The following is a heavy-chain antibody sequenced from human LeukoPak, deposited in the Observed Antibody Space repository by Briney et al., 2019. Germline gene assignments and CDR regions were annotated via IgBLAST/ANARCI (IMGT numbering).Heavy chain of an antibody. J-gene: IGHJ4*02. D-gene: IGHD6-13*01. CDR1: GGTFSSYA. Sequence: SVKVSCKASGGTFSSYAISWVRQAPGQGLEWMGRIISIFGTAHSAQKFQGRVTITTDESTSKAYMELSSLRSEDTAVHYCAREEAAAALPFDYWGQGTLVTVSS. CDR3: AREEAAAALPFDY. V-gene: IGHV1-69*05. CDR2: IISIFGTA.